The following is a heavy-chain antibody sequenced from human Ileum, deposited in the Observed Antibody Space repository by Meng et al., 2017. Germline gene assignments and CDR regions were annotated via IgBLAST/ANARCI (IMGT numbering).Heavy chain of an antibody. CDR3: GKDSRGSRVRAFDI. Sequence: GESLKISCAASGFSISSYAMSWVRQAPGKGLEWVPAIDGSGGSPTYADSVKGRFTISRDNSKNTLYLQIYSLRVEDTAVYYCGKDSRGSRVRAFDIWGQGTLVTVSS. CDR1: GFSISSYA. V-gene: IGHV3-23*01. D-gene: IGHD3-3*01. J-gene: IGHJ3*02. CDR2: IDGSGGSP.